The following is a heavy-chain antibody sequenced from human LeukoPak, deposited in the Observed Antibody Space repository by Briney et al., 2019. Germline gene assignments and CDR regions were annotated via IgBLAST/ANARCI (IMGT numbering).Heavy chain of an antibody. CDR1: GGSISSSNW. Sequence: PSETLSLTCAVSGGSISSSNWWSWVRQPPGKGLEWIGEIYHSGRTNYNPSLKSRVTISVDTSKNQFSLKLSSVTAADTAVYYCARGRSYDFWSGYYVSYYYGMDVWGQGTTVTVSS. V-gene: IGHV4-4*02. CDR3: ARGRSYDFWSGYYVSYYYGMDV. D-gene: IGHD3-3*01. J-gene: IGHJ6*02. CDR2: IYHSGRT.